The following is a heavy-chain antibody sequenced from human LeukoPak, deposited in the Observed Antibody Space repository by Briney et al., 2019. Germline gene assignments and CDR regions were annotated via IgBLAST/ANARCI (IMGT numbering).Heavy chain of an antibody. CDR3: ARGLIVVVPAALGY. CDR2: INSDGSST. D-gene: IGHD2-2*01. Sequence: GGSLRLSCAASGFTFSSYWMHWVRQAPGKGLVWVPRINSDGSSTSYADSVKGRFTISRDNAKNTLYLQMNSLRAEDTAVYYCARGLIVVVPAALGYWGQGTLVTVSS. V-gene: IGHV3-74*01. J-gene: IGHJ4*02. CDR1: GFTFSSYW.